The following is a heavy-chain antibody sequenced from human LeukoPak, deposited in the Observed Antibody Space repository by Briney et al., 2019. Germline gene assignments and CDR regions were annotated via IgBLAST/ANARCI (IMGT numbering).Heavy chain of an antibody. CDR3: AKDPEPSAQWLSWFDP. CDR2: IGGSAGST. Sequence: GGSLRLSCAVSGFTFSSYAMSWVRQAPGKGLEWVSTIGGSAGSTYYADSVKGRFTISRDNSKNTLYLQMNSLRAEDTAVYYCAKDPEPSAQWLSWFDPWGQGTLVTVSS. V-gene: IGHV3-23*01. J-gene: IGHJ5*02. CDR1: GFTFSSYA. D-gene: IGHD6-19*01.